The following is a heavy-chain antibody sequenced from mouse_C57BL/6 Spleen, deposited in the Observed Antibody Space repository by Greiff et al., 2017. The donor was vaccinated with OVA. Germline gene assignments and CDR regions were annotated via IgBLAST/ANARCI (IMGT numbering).Heavy chain of an antibody. CDR3: TTLYEYDAYYAMDY. CDR2: IDPENGDT. D-gene: IGHD2-4*01. CDR1: GFNIKDDY. V-gene: IGHV14-4*01. J-gene: IGHJ4*01. Sequence: VQLQQSGAELVRPGASVKLSCTASGFNIKDDYMHWVKQRPEQGLEWIGWIDPENGDTEYASKFQGKATITADTSSNTAYLQLSSLTSEDTAVYYCTTLYEYDAYYAMDYWGQGTSVTVSS.